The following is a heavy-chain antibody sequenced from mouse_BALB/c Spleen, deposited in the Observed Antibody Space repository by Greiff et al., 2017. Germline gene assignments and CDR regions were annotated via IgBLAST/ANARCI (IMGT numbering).Heavy chain of an antibody. CDR3: ATFTTSY. CDR2: IYPYNGGT. Sequence: EVQVVESGPELVKPGASVKISCKASGYTFTDYNMHWVNQSHGKSLEWIGYIYPYNGGTGYNQKFKSKATLTVDNSSSTAYMELRSLTSEDSAVYYCATFTTSYWGQGTTLTVSS. D-gene: IGHD1-1*01. CDR1: GYTFTDYN. J-gene: IGHJ2*01. V-gene: IGHV1S29*02.